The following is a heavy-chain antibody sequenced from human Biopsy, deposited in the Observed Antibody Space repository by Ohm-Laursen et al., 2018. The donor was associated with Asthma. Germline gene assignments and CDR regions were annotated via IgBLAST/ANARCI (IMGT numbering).Heavy chain of an antibody. J-gene: IGHJ4*02. CDR2: IYYSGST. CDR1: GGYISSSSYY. Sequence: SDTLSLTWTVSGGYISSSSYYWGWIRRPPGEGLEFIGTIYYSGSTYYNPSLKSRVTLSVDASKNQFSLKLTSVTAADTAVYYCVSPPGYWGQGTRVTVSS. V-gene: IGHV4-39*01. CDR3: VSPPGY.